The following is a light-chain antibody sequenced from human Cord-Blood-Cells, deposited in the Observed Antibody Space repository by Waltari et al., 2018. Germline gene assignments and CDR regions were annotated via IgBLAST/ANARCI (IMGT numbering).Light chain of an antibody. CDR1: SSDVGGYNY. Sequence: QSALTQPPSASGSPGQSVTISCTGTSSDVGGYNYVSWYQQHPGKAPKLMIYEVSKLPSGVPDRFSGSKSGNTASLTVSGLQAEDEADYYCSSYAGSNNFDVFGTGTKVTVL. CDR2: EVS. J-gene: IGLJ1*01. CDR3: SSYAGSNNFDV. V-gene: IGLV2-8*01.